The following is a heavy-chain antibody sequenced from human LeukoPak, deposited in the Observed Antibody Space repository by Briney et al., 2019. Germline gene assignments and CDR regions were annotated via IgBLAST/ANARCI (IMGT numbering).Heavy chain of an antibody. CDR3: AKDLRVAVGRGYFEY. CDR1: GFTFSSNA. J-gene: IGHJ4*02. V-gene: IGHV3-23*01. CDR2: ISGTGHST. D-gene: IGHD6-19*01. Sequence: GGSLRLSCVASGFTFSSNAMSWVRQAPRKGLEWVSAISGTGHSTYYADPVKGRFTISRDNSKNTLDLQMNSLRAEDTAVYYCAKDLRVAVGRGYFEYWGQGTLVTVSS.